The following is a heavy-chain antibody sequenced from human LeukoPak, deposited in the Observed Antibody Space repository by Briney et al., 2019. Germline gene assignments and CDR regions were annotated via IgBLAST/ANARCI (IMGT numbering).Heavy chain of an antibody. Sequence: GGSLRLSCAASGFTFSTYWMHWVRQAPGKGLVWVSRINSDGSSTTYADSVKGRFTISRDNSKNILYLQMNSLRAEDTAIYYCAKTSRRSSTYDSPFDYWGQGALVTVSS. J-gene: IGHJ4*02. V-gene: IGHV3-74*01. CDR3: AKTSRRSSTYDSPFDY. CDR2: INSDGSST. D-gene: IGHD2-2*01. CDR1: GFTFSTYW.